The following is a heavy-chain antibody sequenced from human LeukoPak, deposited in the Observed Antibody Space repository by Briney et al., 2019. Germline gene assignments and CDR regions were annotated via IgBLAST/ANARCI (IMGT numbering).Heavy chain of an antibody. D-gene: IGHD2-2*01. Sequence: GGSLRLSCAVSGFTFSDHYMSWIRQAPGKGLEWVSVIYSGGSTYYADSVKGRFTISRDNSKNTLYLQMNSLRAEDTAVYYCARGDIVVVPARFDYWGQGTLVTVSS. CDR2: IYSGGST. CDR3: ARGDIVVVPARFDY. J-gene: IGHJ4*02. V-gene: IGHV3-66*01. CDR1: GFTFSDHY.